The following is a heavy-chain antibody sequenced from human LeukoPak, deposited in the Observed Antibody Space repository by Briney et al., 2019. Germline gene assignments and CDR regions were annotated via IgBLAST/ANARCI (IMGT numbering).Heavy chain of an antibody. CDR1: GGSFSGYY. CDR3: ARGRRTRGDDSSGYPWFGNWFDP. CDR2: INHSGST. Sequence: SETLSLTCAVYGGSFSGYYWSWIRQPPGKGLEWIGEINHSGSTNYNPSLKSRVTISVDTSKNQFSLKLSSVTAADTAVYYCARGRRTRGDDSSGYPWFGNWFDPGAREPWSPSPQ. J-gene: IGHJ5*02. D-gene: IGHD3-22*01. V-gene: IGHV4-34*01.